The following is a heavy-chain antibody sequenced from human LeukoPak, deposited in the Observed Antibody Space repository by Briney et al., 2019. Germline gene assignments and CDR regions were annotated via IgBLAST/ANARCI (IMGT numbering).Heavy chain of an antibody. CDR2: ISAYNGNT. V-gene: IGHV1-18*01. CDR3: AVGESFDY. CDR1: GYTFTSYD. J-gene: IGHJ4*02. D-gene: IGHD1-26*01. Sequence: VASVTVSCTASGYTFTSYDINWVRQATGQGLEWMGWISAYNGNTNYAQKLQGRVTMTTDTSTSTAYMELRSLRSDDTAVYYCAVGESFDYWGQGTLVTVSS.